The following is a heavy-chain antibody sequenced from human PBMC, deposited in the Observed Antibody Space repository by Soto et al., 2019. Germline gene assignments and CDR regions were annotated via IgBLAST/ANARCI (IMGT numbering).Heavy chain of an antibody. D-gene: IGHD6-19*01. CDR3: ARPPLQLIIAVAGDGPFDI. Sequence: GASVKVSCKASGSPFTGYYMHSVRQAPGQGLEWMGWINPTSGGTTYAQKFQGRITMTRDTSISTAYMDLSRLRSDNTAVYYCARPPLQLIIAVAGDGPFDIWGQGTMVTVSS. CDR1: GSPFTGYY. V-gene: IGHV1-2*02. J-gene: IGHJ3*02. CDR2: INPTSGGT.